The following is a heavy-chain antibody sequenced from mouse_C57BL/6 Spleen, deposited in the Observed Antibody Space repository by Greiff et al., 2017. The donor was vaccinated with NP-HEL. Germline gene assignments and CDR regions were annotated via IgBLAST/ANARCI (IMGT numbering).Heavy chain of an antibody. CDR3: VSDYYSNLYAMDY. V-gene: IGHV10-1*01. D-gene: IGHD2-5*01. CDR2: IRSKSNNYAT. Sequence: EVQLVESGGGLVQPKGSLKLSCAASGFSFNTYAMNWVRQAPGKGLEWVARIRSKSNNYATYYAESVKDRFTISRDDSESMLYLQMNNLKTEDTAMYYCVSDYYSNLYAMDYWGQGTSVTVSS. CDR1: GFSFNTYA. J-gene: IGHJ4*01.